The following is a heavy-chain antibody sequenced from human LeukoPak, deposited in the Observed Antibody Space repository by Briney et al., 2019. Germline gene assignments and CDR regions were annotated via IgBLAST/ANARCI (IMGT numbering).Heavy chain of an antibody. CDR2: ISWNSGSI. V-gene: IGHV3-9*01. Sequence: PGGSLRLSCAASGFTFDDYAMHWVRQAPGKGLEWVSGISWNSGSIGYADSVKGRFTISRDNAKNTLYLQMNSLRAEDTAVYYCAKDPNTARGGFDYWGQGTLVTVSS. CDR3: AKDPNTARGGFDY. J-gene: IGHJ4*02. CDR1: GFTFDDYA. D-gene: IGHD3-10*01.